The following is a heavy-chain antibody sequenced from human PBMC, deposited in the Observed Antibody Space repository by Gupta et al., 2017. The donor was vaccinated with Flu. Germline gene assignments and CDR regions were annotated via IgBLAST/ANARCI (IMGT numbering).Heavy chain of an antibody. CDR2: IWYDGSNK. Sequence: QVQLVESGGGVVQPGRSLRLSCAASGFTFSSYGMHWVRQAPGKGLECVAVIWYDGSNKYYADSVKGRFTISRDNSKNTLYLQMNSLRDEDTAVYYCAREKLGYCSSTSCYRGGGMDVWGQGTTVTVSS. V-gene: IGHV3-33*01. D-gene: IGHD2-2*02. CDR3: AREKLGYCSSTSCYRGGGMDV. J-gene: IGHJ6*02. CDR1: GFTFSSYG.